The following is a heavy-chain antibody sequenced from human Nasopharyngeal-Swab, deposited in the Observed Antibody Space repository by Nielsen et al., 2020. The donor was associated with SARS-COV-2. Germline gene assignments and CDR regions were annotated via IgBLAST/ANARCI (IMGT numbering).Heavy chain of an antibody. D-gene: IGHD6-13*01. CDR3: ARLDVSAAGRDY. Sequence: WIRQPPGKGLEWIGSIYYSGSTYYNPPLKSRVTISVDTSKNQFSLKLSSVTAADTAVYYCARLDVSAAGRDYWGQGTLVTVSS. CDR2: IYYSGST. J-gene: IGHJ4*02. V-gene: IGHV4-39*01.